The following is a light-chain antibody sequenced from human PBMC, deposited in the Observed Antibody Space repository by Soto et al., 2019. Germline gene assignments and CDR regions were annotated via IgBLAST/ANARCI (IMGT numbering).Light chain of an antibody. CDR3: QQYGSSPWT. V-gene: IGKV3-20*01. CDR2: SAF. Sequence: EIVLTQSPGTLSLSPGERGTLSCRASQSVSSNYLAWYQQKPGQAPRLLIYSAFSRATGIADRFSGSGSGTDFTLIISRLEPEDFALYYCQQYGSSPWTFGQGTKVEIK. J-gene: IGKJ1*01. CDR1: QSVSSNY.